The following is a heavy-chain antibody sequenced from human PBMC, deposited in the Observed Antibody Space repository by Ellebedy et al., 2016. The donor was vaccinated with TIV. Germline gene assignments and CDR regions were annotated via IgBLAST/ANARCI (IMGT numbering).Heavy chain of an antibody. Sequence: PGGSLRLSCAASGFTSSRYSMNWVRQAPGKGLEWVSYISSSSSTIYYADSVKGRFTISRDNAKNSLYLQMNSLRDEDTDVYYCARYPPIGGNTPANFDYWGQGTLVTVSS. J-gene: IGHJ4*02. D-gene: IGHD4-23*01. CDR1: GFTSSRYS. CDR2: ISSSSSTI. CDR3: ARYPPIGGNTPANFDY. V-gene: IGHV3-48*02.